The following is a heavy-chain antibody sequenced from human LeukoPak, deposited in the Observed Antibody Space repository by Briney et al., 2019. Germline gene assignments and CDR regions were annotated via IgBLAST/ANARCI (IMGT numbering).Heavy chain of an antibody. Sequence: GGSLRLSCAASGFTFSSYSMNWVRQAPGKGLEWVSYISSSSSTIYYADSVKGRFTISRDNAKNSLYLQMNSLRAEDTAVYYCASSYSHKLYYFDYWGQGTLVTVSS. CDR3: ASSYSHKLYYFDY. CDR2: ISSSSSTI. J-gene: IGHJ4*02. V-gene: IGHV3-48*01. CDR1: GFTFSSYS. D-gene: IGHD1-26*01.